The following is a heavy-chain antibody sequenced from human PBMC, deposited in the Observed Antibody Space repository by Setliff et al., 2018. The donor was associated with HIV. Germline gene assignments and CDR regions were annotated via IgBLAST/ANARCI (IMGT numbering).Heavy chain of an antibody. J-gene: IGHJ4*02. CDR1: GYTYTDSR. CDR2: IDSFKGNT. V-gene: IGHV1-8*02. CDR3: ARGYYLQRYCSGGSCYAPLGY. D-gene: IGHD2-15*01. Sequence: GASVKVSCKTSGYTYTDSRITWVRQAPGQGLEWMGWIDSFKGNTKYAQKFQGRVTMTRNTSISTAYMELSSLRSEDTAVYYCARGYYLQRYCSGGSCYAPLGYWGQGTLVTVSS.